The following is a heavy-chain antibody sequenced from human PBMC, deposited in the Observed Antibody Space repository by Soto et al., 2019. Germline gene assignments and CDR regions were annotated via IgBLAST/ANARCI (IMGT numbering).Heavy chain of an antibody. D-gene: IGHD3-10*01. CDR1: GFTFSNAW. CDR3: TTWWAMVRGVSYYYYMDV. CDR2: IKSKTDGGKT. V-gene: IGHV3-15*01. Sequence: EVQLVESGGGLVKPGGSLRLSCAASGFTFSNAWMSWVRQAPGKGLEWVGRIKSKTDGGKTDYAAPVKGRFTISRDDSKNTLDLLMNSLKTEDTAVYYCTTWWAMVRGVSYYYYMDVWGKGTTVTVSS. J-gene: IGHJ6*03.